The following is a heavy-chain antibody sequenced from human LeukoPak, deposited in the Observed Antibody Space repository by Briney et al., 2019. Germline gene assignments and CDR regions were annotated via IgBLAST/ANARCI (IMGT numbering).Heavy chain of an antibody. V-gene: IGHV3-74*01. Sequence: GGSLRLSCAASGFTFSGYWMHWVRQAPGKGLVGVARIKYDGSYTNYADSVKGRFAISRDNAKNTLYLQLNSLRAEDTAVYYCARRDYFDDWGQGTLVTVPS. J-gene: IGHJ4*02. CDR1: GFTFSGYW. CDR2: IKYDGSYT. CDR3: ARRDYFDD.